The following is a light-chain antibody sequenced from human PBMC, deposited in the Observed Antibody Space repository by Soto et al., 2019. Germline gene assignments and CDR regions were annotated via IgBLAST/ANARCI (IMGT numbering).Light chain of an antibody. CDR2: AAS. CDR1: QSVSGSY. J-gene: IGKJ2*01. Sequence: EIVLTQSPGTLSLSPGERATLSCRASQSVSGSYLAWYQQKPGQDPRLLIYAASSRATGIPDRFSGSGSGTDFTLTISRLEPEDFAVYYCQQYGSSPYTFGQGTKLEMK. CDR3: QQYGSSPYT. V-gene: IGKV3-20*01.